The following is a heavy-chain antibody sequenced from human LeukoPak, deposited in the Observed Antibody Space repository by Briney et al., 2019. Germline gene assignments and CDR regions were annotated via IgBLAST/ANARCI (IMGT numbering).Heavy chain of an antibody. D-gene: IGHD4-23*01. J-gene: IGHJ4*02. CDR2: ISSSSSYI. CDR3: ARGLWGYGDNGYY. CDR1: GFTFSSYS. V-gene: IGHV3-21*01. Sequence: GGSLRLSCAASGFTFSSYSMSWVRQAPGKGLEWVSSISSSSSYIYYADSVKGRFTISRDNAKNSLYLQMNSLRAEDTAVYYCARGLWGYGDNGYYWGQGTLVTVSS.